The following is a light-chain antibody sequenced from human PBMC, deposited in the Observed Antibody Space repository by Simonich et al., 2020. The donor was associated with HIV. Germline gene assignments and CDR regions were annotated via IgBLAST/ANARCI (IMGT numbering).Light chain of an antibody. CDR1: SSDVGSYNL. V-gene: IGLV2-23*01. Sequence: QSALTQPRSVSGSPGQSITISCTGTSSDVGSYNLVSWYQHYPGKAPKLMISEGIKRPSGVSNRFSGSKSGNTASLTISGLQAEDEADYYCCSYAGSYTWVFGGGTKLTVL. CDR2: EGI. CDR3: CSYAGSYTWV. J-gene: IGLJ3*02.